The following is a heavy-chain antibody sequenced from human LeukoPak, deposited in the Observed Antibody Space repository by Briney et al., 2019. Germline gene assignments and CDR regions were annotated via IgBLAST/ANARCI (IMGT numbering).Heavy chain of an antibody. J-gene: IGHJ4*02. V-gene: IGHV4-39*01. Sequence: SETLSLTCTVSGGSISSSSYYWGWIRQPPGKGLEWIGSIYYSGSTYYNPSLKSRVTISVDTSKNQFSLKLSSVTAADTAVYYCARHGHSYGSYLDYWGQGTLVTVSS. CDR1: GGSISSSSYY. CDR3: ARHGHSYGSYLDY. D-gene: IGHD5-18*01. CDR2: IYYSGST.